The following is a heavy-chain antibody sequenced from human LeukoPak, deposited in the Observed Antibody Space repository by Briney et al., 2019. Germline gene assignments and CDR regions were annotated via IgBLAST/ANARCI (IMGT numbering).Heavy chain of an antibody. V-gene: IGHV4-34*01. D-gene: IGHD6-19*01. CDR3: ARHSVAGYY. CDR2: INHSGST. Sequence: SETLSLTCAVYGGSFSGYYWSWIRQPPGKGLEWIGEINHSGSTNYNPSLKSRVTISVDTPKNQFSLKLSSVTAADTAVYYCARHSVAGYYWGQGTLVTVSS. J-gene: IGHJ4*02. CDR1: GGSFSGYY.